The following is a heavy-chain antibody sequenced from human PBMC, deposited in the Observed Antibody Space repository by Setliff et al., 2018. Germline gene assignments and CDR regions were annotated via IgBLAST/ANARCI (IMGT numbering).Heavy chain of an antibody. J-gene: IGHJ6*02. Sequence: PGGSLRLSCEASGFTFRTYEMIWVRQAPGKGLERVSKTHTDGITIYSDSVRGRFTISRDNAKDSLYLQMNSLRAEDTALYYCARDGVFYAMDVWGRGTTVTVSS. CDR3: ARDGVFYAMDV. V-gene: IGHV3-48*03. D-gene: IGHD3-10*01. CDR1: GFTFRTYE. CDR2: THTDGITI.